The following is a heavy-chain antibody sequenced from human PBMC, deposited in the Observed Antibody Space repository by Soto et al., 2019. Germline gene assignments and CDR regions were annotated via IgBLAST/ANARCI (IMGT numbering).Heavy chain of an antibody. CDR1: GFTFRSSC. J-gene: IGHJ6*02. Sequence: EVQLVESGGGLVQPGGSLRLSCAASGFTFRSSCMHWVRQAPGKGLEWVSRVNSDGSTTNYADSVKGRFTISRDNAKNTLYLQLNSLRVEDTAVYYCARDNYYGMDVWGQGTTVTVSS. CDR3: ARDNYYGMDV. CDR2: VNSDGSTT. V-gene: IGHV3-74*01.